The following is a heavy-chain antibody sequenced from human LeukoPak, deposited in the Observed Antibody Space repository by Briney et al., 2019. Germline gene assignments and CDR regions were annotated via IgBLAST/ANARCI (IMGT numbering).Heavy chain of an antibody. J-gene: IGHJ3*02. Sequence: GGSLRLSCAVSGFSFSRYWMSWVRQAPGRGLEWVASIRQDGGDQHYVDSVKGRLTISRDNAKNSLYLQVNSLRAEDTAMYYCARAYDSSGYRAFDIWGQGTMVTVSS. CDR2: IRQDGGDQ. CDR3: ARAYDSSGYRAFDI. D-gene: IGHD3-22*01. CDR1: GFSFSRYW. V-gene: IGHV3-7*04.